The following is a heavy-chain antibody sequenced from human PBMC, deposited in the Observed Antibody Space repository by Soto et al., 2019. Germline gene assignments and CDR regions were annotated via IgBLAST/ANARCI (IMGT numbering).Heavy chain of an antibody. CDR1: GFTLRSYT. Sequence: LRLSCASSGFTLRSYTMSWIRQAPGKGMEWVSGISGSGASTHYVDSVKGRFTISRDNSKNTLILQMNSLTAEDTAVYYCARVLGYCSGGSCYGRNFFDNWGQGTLVTVSS. D-gene: IGHD2-15*01. V-gene: IGHV3-23*01. CDR3: ARVLGYCSGGSCYGRNFFDN. CDR2: ISGSGAST. J-gene: IGHJ4*02.